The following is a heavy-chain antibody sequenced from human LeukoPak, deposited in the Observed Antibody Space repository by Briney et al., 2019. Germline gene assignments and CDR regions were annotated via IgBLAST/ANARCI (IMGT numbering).Heavy chain of an antibody. J-gene: IGHJ3*02. Sequence: SETLSLTCTVSGGSISSYSWSWIRQPAGKGLEWIGRIYSSGNTNYNPSLKSRVTMSVDTSKNQFSLKLSSVTAADTAVYYCARGSVSPAAIPFDIWGQGTMVTVSS. CDR1: GGSISSYS. D-gene: IGHD2-2*02. V-gene: IGHV4-4*07. CDR3: ARGSVSPAAIPFDI. CDR2: IYSSGNT.